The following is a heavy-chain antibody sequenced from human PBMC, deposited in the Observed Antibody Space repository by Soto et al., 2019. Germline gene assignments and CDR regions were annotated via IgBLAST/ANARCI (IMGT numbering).Heavy chain of an antibody. CDR2: ISGSGART. CDR1: VVTFSNYA. Sequence: EGSLRLSCAVSVVTFSNYAISWVRQAPGKGLEWVTSISGSGARTYYADSVKGRITTSRDNSKNTLFLQVSSLRDEDTAVYYCARGDSYYDFGIECWGQGTVVTVSS. CDR3: ARGDSYYDFGIEC. J-gene: IGHJ4*02. D-gene: IGHD3-3*01. V-gene: IGHV3-23*01.